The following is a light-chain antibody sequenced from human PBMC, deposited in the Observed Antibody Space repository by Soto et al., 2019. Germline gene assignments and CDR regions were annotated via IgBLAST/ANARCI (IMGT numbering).Light chain of an antibody. Sequence: EIVMTQSPATLSVSPGERATLSCRASQSVSSNLAWYQQKPGQAPRLLIYGASNRATGVPDRFSGSGSGTDFTLTITRLEPEDFAVYYCQHYGRSPLMYTFGQGTKLGVK. V-gene: IGKV3-20*01. CDR2: GAS. CDR3: QHYGRSPLMYT. J-gene: IGKJ2*01. CDR1: QSVSSN.